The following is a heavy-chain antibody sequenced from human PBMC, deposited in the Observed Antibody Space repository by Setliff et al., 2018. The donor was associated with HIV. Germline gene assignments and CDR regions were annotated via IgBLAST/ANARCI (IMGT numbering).Heavy chain of an antibody. D-gene: IGHD2-21*02. CDR2: TIPKFGTS. J-gene: IGHJ6*02. CDR3: ANLRGEEAGNFYYFYFGLDV. V-gene: IGHV1-69*13. CDR1: GGSLRSLS. Sequence: EASVKVSCKASGGSLRSLSINWVRQAPGQGLEWMAGTIPKFGTSNYAHKFQGRMTITADESTSTAYMELTGLRSEDTAVYYCANLRGEEAGNFYYFYFGLDVWGQGTTVTSP.